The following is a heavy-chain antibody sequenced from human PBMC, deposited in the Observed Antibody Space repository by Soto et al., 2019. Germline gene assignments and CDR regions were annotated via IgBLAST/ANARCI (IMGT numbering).Heavy chain of an antibody. D-gene: IGHD2-2*01. V-gene: IGHV1-69*08. CDR1: GGTFSSYT. CDR2: IIPILGIA. CDR3: AREYCSSTSCLNNWFDP. J-gene: IGHJ5*02. Sequence: QVQLVQSGAEVKKPGSSVKVSCKASGGTFSSYTISWVRQAPGQGLEWMGRIIPILGIANYAQKFQGRVTITAXXSXSXAYMELSSLRSEDTAVYYCAREYCSSTSCLNNWFDPWGQGTLVTVSS.